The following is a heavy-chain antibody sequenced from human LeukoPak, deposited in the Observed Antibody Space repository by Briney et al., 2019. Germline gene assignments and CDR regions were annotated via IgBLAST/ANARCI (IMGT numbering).Heavy chain of an antibody. CDR2: FIPIFGTA. V-gene: IGHV1-69*13. CDR1: GGTFSSYA. D-gene: IGHD3-22*01. Sequence: SVKVSCKASGGTFSSYAISWVRQAPGQGLEWMGGFIPIFGTANYAQKFQGRVTITADESTSTAYMELSSLRSEDTAVYYCARVGRYYDSSGYVFDAFDIWGQGTMVTASS. J-gene: IGHJ3*02. CDR3: ARVGRYYDSSGYVFDAFDI.